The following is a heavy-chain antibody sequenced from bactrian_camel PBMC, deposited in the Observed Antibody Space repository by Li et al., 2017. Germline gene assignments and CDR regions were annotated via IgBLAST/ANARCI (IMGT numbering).Heavy chain of an antibody. CDR3: ATGAPIAYYSPASACVEYKY. CDR1: GNIYGAAS. J-gene: IGHJ4*01. V-gene: IGHV3S54*01. D-gene: IGHD2*01. Sequence: QLVESGGGSVQAGGSLRLSCAASGNIYGAASMAWFRQTPGKEREGVAGIYPRTARTYYTDSVKGRFTVSRDNAKNTLYLQMNSLKTEDTAVYYCATGAPIAYYSPASACVEYKYWGQGTQVTVS. CDR2: IYPRTART.